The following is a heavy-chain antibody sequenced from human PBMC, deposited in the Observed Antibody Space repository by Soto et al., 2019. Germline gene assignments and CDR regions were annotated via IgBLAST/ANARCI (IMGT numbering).Heavy chain of an antibody. J-gene: IGHJ3*02. D-gene: IGHD3-16*02. CDR3: ARLDTFGGVIAPDAFDI. Sequence: SETLSLTCTVSGGSISSYYWSWIRQPPGKGLEWIGYIYYSGSTNYNPSLKSRVTISVDTSKNQFSLKLSSVTAADTAVYYCARLDTFGGVIAPDAFDIWGRGTMVTVSS. V-gene: IGHV4-59*08. CDR1: GGSISSYY. CDR2: IYYSGST.